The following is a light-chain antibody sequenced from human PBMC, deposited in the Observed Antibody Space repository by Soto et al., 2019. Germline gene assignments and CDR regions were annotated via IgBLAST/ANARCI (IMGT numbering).Light chain of an antibody. V-gene: IGKV3-20*01. CDR2: GAS. J-gene: IGKJ4*01. Sequence: EIVLTQSPGTLSLSPGERATLSCGASQSVISSYLAWYQQKPGQAPRLLIYGASSRATGIPDRFSGSGSGTDFTPTISRLEPEDFAVYYCQQYNNWPPLTFGGGTKVEIK. CDR3: QQYNNWPPLT. CDR1: QSVISSY.